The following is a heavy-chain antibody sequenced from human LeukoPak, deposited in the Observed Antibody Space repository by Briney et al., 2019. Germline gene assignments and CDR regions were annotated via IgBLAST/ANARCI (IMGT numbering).Heavy chain of an antibody. CDR2: IYYSGST. CDR1: GGSISSYY. V-gene: IGHV4-59*01. CDR3: ARAYSSSVNWFDP. D-gene: IGHD6-13*01. J-gene: IGHJ5*02. Sequence: SETLSLTCTVSGGSISSYYWSWIRQPPGKGLEWIGYIYYSGSTNYNPSLKSRVTISVGTSKNQFSLKLSSVTAADTAVYYCARAYSSSVNWFDPWGQGTLVTVSS.